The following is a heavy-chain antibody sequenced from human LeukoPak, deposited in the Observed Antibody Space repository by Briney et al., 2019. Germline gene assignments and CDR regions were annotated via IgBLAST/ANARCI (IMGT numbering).Heavy chain of an antibody. CDR2: IYYSGNT. D-gene: IGHD6-19*01. J-gene: IGHJ6*03. CDR1: GDSISTSNSY. Sequence: SETLSLTCTVSGDSISTSNSYWGWIRPPPGKGLEWIGSIYYSGNTYYNASHKSRVTISVVTSKNQFSLKLSSVTAADTAVYYCARDQGSDHTYFYYMDVWGKGTTVTISS. V-gene: IGHV4-39*02. CDR3: ARDQGSDHTYFYYMDV.